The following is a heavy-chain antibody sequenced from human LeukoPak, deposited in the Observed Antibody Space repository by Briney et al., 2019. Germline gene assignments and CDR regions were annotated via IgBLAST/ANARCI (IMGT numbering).Heavy chain of an antibody. CDR3: ARESGIYRWFDP. CDR2: IKQDGSEK. V-gene: IGHV3-7*01. J-gene: IGHJ5*02. D-gene: IGHD3-10*01. CDR1: GFTFSRYW. Sequence: GGSLRLSCAASGFTFSRYWMSWVRQAPGKGLEWVANIKQDGSEKYYVDSVKGRFTISRDNAKNSLYLQMNSLRAEDTAVYYCARESGIYRWFDPWGQGTLVTVSS.